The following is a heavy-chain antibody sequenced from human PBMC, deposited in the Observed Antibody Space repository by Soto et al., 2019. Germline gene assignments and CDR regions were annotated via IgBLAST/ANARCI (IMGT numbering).Heavy chain of an antibody. D-gene: IGHD3-22*01. V-gene: IGHV3-30*04. Sequence: QVLLVQSGGGVVQPGRSLRLSCAATAFPFSAHAMHWVRQAPGKGLEWLAIISNDGSRKFYADSLQGRFIISRDNSDNTLYLQMDSLRTEDTAVYYCARDEGVGSTLGLPSDDHYWGQGTLVTVSS. J-gene: IGHJ4*02. CDR3: ARDEGVGSTLGLPSDDHY. CDR2: ISNDGSRK. CDR1: AFPFSAHA.